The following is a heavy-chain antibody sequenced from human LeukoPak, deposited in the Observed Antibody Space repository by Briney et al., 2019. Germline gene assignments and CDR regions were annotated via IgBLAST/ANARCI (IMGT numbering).Heavy chain of an antibody. D-gene: IGHD3-10*01. CDR2: ISSNGGST. J-gene: IGHJ5*02. CDR1: GFTFSSYA. V-gene: IGHV3-64D*06. Sequence: WGSLRLSCSASGFTFSSYAMHWVRQAPGKGLEYVSAISSNGGSTYYADSVKGRFTISRDNSKNTLYLQMSSLRAEDAAVYYCVKSMVGGINWFDPWGQGNRVTVSA. CDR3: VKSMVGGINWFDP.